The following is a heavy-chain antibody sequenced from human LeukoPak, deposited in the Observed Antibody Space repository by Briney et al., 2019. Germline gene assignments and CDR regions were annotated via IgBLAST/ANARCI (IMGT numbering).Heavy chain of an antibody. D-gene: IGHD3-10*02. CDR3: ARDRVRGGGTYYFDY. CDR2: ISSSSSTF. V-gene: IGHV3-48*02. CDR1: GFTFGSYS. Sequence: AGGSLRLSCAASGFTFGSYSMNWVRQAPGKGLEWVSYISSSSSTFYYADSVKGRFTISRDNAKNSLYLQMNSLRDEDTAVYLCARDRVRGGGTYYFDYWGQGILVTVSS. J-gene: IGHJ4*02.